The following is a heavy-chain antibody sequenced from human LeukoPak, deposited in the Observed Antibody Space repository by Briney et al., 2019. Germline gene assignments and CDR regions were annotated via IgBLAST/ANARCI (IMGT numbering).Heavy chain of an antibody. D-gene: IGHD2-8*02. Sequence: GRSLRLSCAASGFIFSSYGMHWVRQAPGKGLEWVAVIYYDGSNEYYADSVRGRFTISRDNSKNTLFLQMNSLRAEDTAAYYCARDTFYSTGAYGLDVGGQGTTVTVSS. CDR2: IYYDGSNE. J-gene: IGHJ6*02. V-gene: IGHV3-33*01. CDR3: ARDTFYSTGAYGLDV. CDR1: GFIFSSYG.